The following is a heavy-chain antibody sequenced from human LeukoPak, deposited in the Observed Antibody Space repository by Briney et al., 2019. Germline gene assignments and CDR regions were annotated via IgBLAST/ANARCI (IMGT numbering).Heavy chain of an antibody. V-gene: IGHV4-59*01. CDR2: IYYSGST. D-gene: IGHD2-21*02. CDR1: GGSISSYY. J-gene: IGHJ4*02. CDR3: ASLLVTDFYLDY. Sequence: PSETLSLTCIVSGGSISSYYWSWIRQPPGKGLEWIGYIYYSGSTNYNPSLKSRVTISVDTSKNQFSLKLSSVTAADTAVYYCASLLVTDFYLDYWGQGTLVTVSS.